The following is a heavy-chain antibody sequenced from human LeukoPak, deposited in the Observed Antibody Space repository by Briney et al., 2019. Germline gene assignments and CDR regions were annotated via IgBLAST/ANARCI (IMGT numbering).Heavy chain of an antibody. Sequence: PSETLSLTCTVSGGSISSSSYYWGWIRQPPGKGLEWIGSIYYSGSTYYNPSLKSRVTISVDTSKNQFSLKLNSVTAADTAVYYCARQYYYDSSGYYLDYWGQGTLVTVS. J-gene: IGHJ4*02. CDR2: IYYSGST. D-gene: IGHD3-22*01. V-gene: IGHV4-39*01. CDR3: ARQYYYDSSGYYLDY. CDR1: GGSISSSSYY.